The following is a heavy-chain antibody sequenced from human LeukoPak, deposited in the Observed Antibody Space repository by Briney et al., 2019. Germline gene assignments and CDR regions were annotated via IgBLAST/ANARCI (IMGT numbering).Heavy chain of an antibody. D-gene: IGHD5-24*01. V-gene: IGHV3-30-3*02. Sequence: GGSLKLSCAASGFTFSGHAMVWVRQAPGKGLEWVSFISYDGSNKVYADSVMGRFTISRDNSKNTLYLQMNSLRAEDTAVYYCAKSGYNRFDYWGQGTRVTVSS. CDR3: AKSGYNRFDY. CDR2: ISYDGSNK. CDR1: GFTFSGHA. J-gene: IGHJ4*02.